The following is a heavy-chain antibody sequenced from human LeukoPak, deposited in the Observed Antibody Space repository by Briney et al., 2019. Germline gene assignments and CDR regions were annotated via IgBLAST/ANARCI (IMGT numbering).Heavy chain of an antibody. CDR1: GYTFTSYA. V-gene: IGHV7-4-1*02. J-gene: IGHJ4*02. CDR3: ARRENKSRITMIVDSFDY. Sequence: GASVKVSCKASGYTFTSYAMNWVRQAPGQGLEWMGWINTNTGNPTYAQGFTGRFVFSLDTPVSTAYLQISSLKAEDTAVYYCARRENKSRITMIVDSFDYWGQGTLVTVSS. CDR2: INTNTGNP. D-gene: IGHD3-22*01.